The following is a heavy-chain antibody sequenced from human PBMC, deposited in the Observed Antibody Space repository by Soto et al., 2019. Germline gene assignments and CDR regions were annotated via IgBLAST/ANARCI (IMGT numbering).Heavy chain of an antibody. CDR1: GGTFSSYA. CDR3: ARGLTSPLRYCISTSCPPPYYYYGMDV. J-gene: IGHJ6*02. CDR2: IIPIFGTA. Sequence: QVQLVQSGAEVKKPGSSVKVSCKASGGTFSSYAISWVRQAPGQGLEWMGGIIPIFGTANYAQKFQGRVTITADESTSTAYMELSSLRSEDTAVYYCARGLTSPLRYCISTSCPPPYYYYGMDVWGQGTTVTVSS. V-gene: IGHV1-69*12. D-gene: IGHD2-2*01.